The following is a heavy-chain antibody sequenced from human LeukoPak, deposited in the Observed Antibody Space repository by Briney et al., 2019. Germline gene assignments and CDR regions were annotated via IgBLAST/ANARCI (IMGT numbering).Heavy chain of an antibody. CDR3: AREKREAAAGSQGFDY. J-gene: IGHJ4*02. D-gene: IGHD6-13*01. CDR2: IYSGGST. CDR1: GFTFSSYA. V-gene: IGHV3-66*01. Sequence: GGSLRLSCAASGFTFSSYAMSWVRQAPGKGLEWVSVIYSGGSTYYADSVKGRFTISRDNSKNTLYLQMNSLRAEDTAVYYCAREKREAAAGSQGFDYWGQGTLVTVSS.